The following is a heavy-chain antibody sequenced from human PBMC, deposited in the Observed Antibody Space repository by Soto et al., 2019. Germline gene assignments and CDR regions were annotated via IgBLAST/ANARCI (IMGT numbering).Heavy chain of an antibody. CDR1: GFTFSSYA. D-gene: IGHD6-13*01. J-gene: IGHJ5*02. CDR3: AKDVRIAADGTLPGGWFDP. V-gene: IGHV3-23*01. Sequence: PGGSLRLSCAASGFTFSSYAMSWVRQAPGKGLEWVSAISGSGGSTYYADSVKGRFTISRDNSKNTLYLQMNSLRAEDTAVYYCAKDVRIAADGTLPGGWFDPWGQGTLVTVSS. CDR2: ISGSGGST.